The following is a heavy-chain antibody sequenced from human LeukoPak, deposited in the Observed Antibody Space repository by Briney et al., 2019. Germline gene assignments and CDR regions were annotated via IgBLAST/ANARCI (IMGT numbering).Heavy chain of an antibody. CDR2: IYHNGGT. V-gene: IGHV4-59*08. J-gene: IGHJ4*02. Sequence: SETLSLTCTASGGSIRGYYWSWIRQPPGKGLEWIGYIYHNGGTNYNPSLQSRLTISVDTSKNQFSLKLSSVTAADTAVYYCARHLRAVAGGRYFDYWGQGTQVTVSS. D-gene: IGHD6-19*01. CDR1: GGSIRGYY. CDR3: ARHLRAVAGGRYFDY.